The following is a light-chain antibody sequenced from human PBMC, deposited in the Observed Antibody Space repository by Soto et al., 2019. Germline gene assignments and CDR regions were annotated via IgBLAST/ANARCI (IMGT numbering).Light chain of an antibody. V-gene: IGKV3D-20*02. CDR1: QSVSSSY. CDR2: GAS. CDR3: QQRSSAIT. J-gene: IGKJ5*01. Sequence: EIELMQSPGTLSLSPGERATLSCRASQSVSSSYLAWYQQKPGQAPRLLIYGASTRATGIPARFSGSGSGTEFTLTISSLEPEDFAVYYCQQRSSAITFGQGTRLEIK.